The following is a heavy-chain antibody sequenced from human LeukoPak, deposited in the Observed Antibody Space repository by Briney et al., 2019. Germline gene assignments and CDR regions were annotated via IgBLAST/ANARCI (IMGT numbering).Heavy chain of an antibody. CDR3: ARHGNGYYYFDY. Sequence: SETLSLTCTVSGGSISSSSYYWGWIRQPRGKGLEWIGSIYYSGSTWYNPSLKSRVTISVDTSKNQFSLKLSSVTAADTAVYYCARHGNGYYYFDYWGQGTLVTVSS. CDR1: GGSISSSSYY. CDR2: IYYSGST. V-gene: IGHV4-39*01. J-gene: IGHJ4*02. D-gene: IGHD3-22*01.